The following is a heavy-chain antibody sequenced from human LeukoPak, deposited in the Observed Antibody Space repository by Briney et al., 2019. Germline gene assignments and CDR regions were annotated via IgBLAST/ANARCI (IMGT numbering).Heavy chain of an antibody. V-gene: IGHV6-1*01. CDR1: GDSVSSNSAA. J-gene: IGHJ4*02. D-gene: IGHD3-22*01. CDR3: ARDRDYDSSGYYWGGFDY. Sequence: SQTLSLTCAISGDSVSSNSAAWNWIRQSPSRGLEWLGRTYYRSKWYNDYAVSVKSRITINPDTSKNQFSLQLNSVTPEDTAVYYCARDRDYDSSGYYWGGFDYWGQGTLVTVSS. CDR2: TYYRSKWYN.